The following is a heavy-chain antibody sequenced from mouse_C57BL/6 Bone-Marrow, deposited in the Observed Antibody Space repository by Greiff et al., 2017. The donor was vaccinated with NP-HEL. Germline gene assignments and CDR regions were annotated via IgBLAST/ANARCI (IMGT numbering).Heavy chain of an antibody. V-gene: IGHV3-6*01. CDR1: GYSITSGYY. J-gene: IGHJ1*03. Sequence: EVQLQESGPGLVKPSQSLSLTCSVTGYSITSGYYWNWIRQFPGNKLEWMGYISYDGSNNYNPSLKNRISITRDTSKNQFFLKLNSVTTEDTATYYCARDHAWGTGTTVTVSS. CDR3: ARDHA. CDR2: ISYDGSN.